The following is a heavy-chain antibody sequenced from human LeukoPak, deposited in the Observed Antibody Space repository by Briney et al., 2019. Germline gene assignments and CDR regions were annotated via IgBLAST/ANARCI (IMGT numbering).Heavy chain of an antibody. CDR3: ARRFSSTWCFDY. J-gene: IGHJ4*02. D-gene: IGHD6-13*01. CDR2: VSASGGT. CDR1: GDSISSYY. V-gene: IGHV4-4*07. Sequence: PSETLSLTCSGSGDSISSYYWSWIRQPAGKGLEWVGRVSASGGTNYNPSLKSRVTMSVDTSKNEISLKLSSVTAADTAVYYCARRFSSTWCFDYWGQGTLVTVAS.